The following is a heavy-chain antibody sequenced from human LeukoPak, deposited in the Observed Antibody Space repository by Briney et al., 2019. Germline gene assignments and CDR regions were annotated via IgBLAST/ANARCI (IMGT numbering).Heavy chain of an antibody. CDR1: GYTFTSYG. CDR3: ARGPNSSGWYFDADY. V-gene: IGHV1-18*01. CDR2: ISAYNGNT. D-gene: IGHD6-19*01. Sequence: ASVKVSCKASGYTFTSYGISWVRQAPGQGLEWMGWISAYNGNTNYAQKLQGRVTMTTDTSTSTAYMELRSLRSDDTAVYYCARGPNSSGWYFDADYWGQGTLVTVST. J-gene: IGHJ4*02.